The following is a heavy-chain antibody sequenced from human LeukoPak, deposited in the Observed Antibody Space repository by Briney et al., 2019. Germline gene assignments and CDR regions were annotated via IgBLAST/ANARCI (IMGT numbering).Heavy chain of an antibody. CDR1: GGPFSRYT. CDR2: IIPILGIA. D-gene: IGHD3-3*01. J-gene: IGHJ4*02. V-gene: IGHV1-69*04. Sequence: KPGSSGKVFCKASGGPFSRYTIRGVRQAPGQGVEWMGRIIPILGIANYAQKFQGRVTITADKSTSTAYMELSSLRSEDTAVYYCAREFDFWSGYLDYWGQGTLVTVSS. CDR3: AREFDFWSGYLDY.